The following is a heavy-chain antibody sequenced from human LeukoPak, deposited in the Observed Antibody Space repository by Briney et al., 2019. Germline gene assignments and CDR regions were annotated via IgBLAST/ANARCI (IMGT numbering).Heavy chain of an antibody. CDR2: IKSKTDGGTT. CDR1: GFTFSNAW. D-gene: IGHD1-26*01. Sequence: GGSLRLSCAASGFTFSNAWMSWVRQAPGKGLEWVGRIKSKTDGGTTDYAAPVKGRFAISRDDSKNTLYLQMNSLKTEDTAVYYCTTRGSYYSVYFDYWGQGTLVTVSS. CDR3: TTRGSYYSVYFDY. V-gene: IGHV3-15*01. J-gene: IGHJ4*02.